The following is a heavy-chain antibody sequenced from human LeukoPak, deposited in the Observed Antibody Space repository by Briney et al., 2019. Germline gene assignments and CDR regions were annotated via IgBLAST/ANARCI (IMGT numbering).Heavy chain of an antibody. CDR3: AKDLGGSGYDSSGGIDY. V-gene: IGHV3-23*01. CDR1: GFTFSSYA. Sequence: GGSLRLSCAASGFTFSSYAMSWVRQAPGKGLEWVSAISGSGGSTYYADSVKGRFTISRDNSKNTLYLQMNSLRAEDTAVYYCAKDLGGSGYDSSGGIDYWGQGTLVTVSS. CDR2: ISGSGGST. J-gene: IGHJ4*02. D-gene: IGHD5-12*01.